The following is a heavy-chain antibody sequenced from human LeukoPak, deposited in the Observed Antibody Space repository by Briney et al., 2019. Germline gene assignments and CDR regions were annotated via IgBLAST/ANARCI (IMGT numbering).Heavy chain of an antibody. CDR1: GFTFSSYE. CDR2: ISSSGSTI. V-gene: IGHV3-48*03. Sequence: GGSLRLSCAASGFTFSSYEMNWVRQSPGKGLEWVSYISSSGSTIYYADSVKSRFTISRDNAKNSLYLQMNSLRAEDTAVYYCARARGRLWWGPYFDYWGQGTLVTVSS. D-gene: IGHD2-21*02. J-gene: IGHJ4*02. CDR3: ARARGRLWWGPYFDY.